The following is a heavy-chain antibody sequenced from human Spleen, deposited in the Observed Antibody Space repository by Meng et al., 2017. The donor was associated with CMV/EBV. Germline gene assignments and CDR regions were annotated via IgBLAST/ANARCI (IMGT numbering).Heavy chain of an antibody. CDR1: GYTFTGYK. CDR2: INPNSGGT. V-gene: IGHV1-2*02. D-gene: IGHD3-3*01. CDR3: ARLFQTTLGTNYDYGMDV. J-gene: IGHJ6*02. Sequence: ASVKVSCKASGYTFTGYKIHWVRQAPGQGREWMGWINPNSGGTIYAQKFEDRVTLTSDTSISTAYMELPRLRSDDTAVFFCARLFQTTLGTNYDYGMDVWGQGTTVTVSS.